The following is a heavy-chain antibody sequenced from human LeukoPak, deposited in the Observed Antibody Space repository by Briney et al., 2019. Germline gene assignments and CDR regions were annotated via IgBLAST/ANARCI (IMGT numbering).Heavy chain of an antibody. V-gene: IGHV3-13*01. CDR3: ARVTYGGYGY. D-gene: IGHD5-12*01. CDR1: GFTFSTCD. Sequence: GGSLRLSCAASGFTFSTCDMHWVRQATGKGLEWVSAIGTAGDTYYPGSVKGRFTISRENAKNSLYLQMNSLRAGDTAVYYCARVTYGGYGYWGQGTLATVSS. J-gene: IGHJ4*02. CDR2: IGTAGDT.